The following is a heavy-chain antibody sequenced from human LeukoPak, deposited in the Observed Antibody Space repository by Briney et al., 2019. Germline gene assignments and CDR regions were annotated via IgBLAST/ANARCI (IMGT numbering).Heavy chain of an antibody. CDR1: GYTFTSYG. J-gene: IGHJ5*02. V-gene: IGHV1-18*01. CDR2: ISAYNGNT. D-gene: IGHD3-3*01. Sequence: ASVKVSYTASGYTFTSYGISWVRQAPGQGLEWMGWISAYNGNTNYAQKLQGRVTMTTDTSTSTAYMELRSLRSDDTAVYYCARAGPHNYDFWNGYAGYNWFDPWGQGTLVTVSS. CDR3: ARAGPHNYDFWNGYAGYNWFDP.